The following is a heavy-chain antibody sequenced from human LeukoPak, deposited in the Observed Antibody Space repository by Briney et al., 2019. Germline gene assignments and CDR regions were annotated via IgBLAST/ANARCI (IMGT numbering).Heavy chain of an antibody. D-gene: IGHD2-2*01. CDR1: GYSFTSYW. CDR3: ARLEGPGAPVARYYYYGMDV. Sequence: GESLKISCKGSGYSFTSYWIGWVRQMPGKGLEWMGIIYPGDSDTRYSPSFQGQVTISADKSISTAYLQWSSLKASDTAMYYCARLEGPGAPVARYYYYGMDVWGQGTTVTVSS. CDR2: IYPGDSDT. J-gene: IGHJ6*02. V-gene: IGHV5-51*01.